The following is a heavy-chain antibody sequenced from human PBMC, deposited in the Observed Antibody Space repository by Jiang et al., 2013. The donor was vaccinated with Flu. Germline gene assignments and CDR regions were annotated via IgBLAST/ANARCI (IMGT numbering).Heavy chain of an antibody. J-gene: IGHJ6*02. V-gene: IGHV3-30-3*01. CDR2: ISYDGSNK. D-gene: IGHD1-26*01. Sequence: VQLVESGGGVVQPGRSLRLSCAASGFTFSSYAMHWVRQAPGKGLEWVAVISYDGSNKYYADSVKGRFTISRDNSKNTLYLQMNSLRAEDTAVYYCARDRRAYYGGFYYYGMDVWGQGTTATVSS. CDR3: ARDRRAYYGGFYYYGMDV. CDR1: GFTFSSYA.